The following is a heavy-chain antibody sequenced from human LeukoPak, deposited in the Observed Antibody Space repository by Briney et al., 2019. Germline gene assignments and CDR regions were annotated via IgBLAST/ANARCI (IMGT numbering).Heavy chain of an antibody. Sequence: SVKVSRKASGGTFSSYAISWVRQAPGQGLEWMGRIITIFGTANYAQKFQGRVTITTDESTSTAYMELSSLRSEDTAVYYCAVYYYDSSGPSGYYFDYWGQGTLVTVCS. CDR2: IITIFGTA. CDR1: GGTFSSYA. J-gene: IGHJ4*02. D-gene: IGHD3-22*01. V-gene: IGHV1-69*05. CDR3: AVYYYDSSGPSGYYFDY.